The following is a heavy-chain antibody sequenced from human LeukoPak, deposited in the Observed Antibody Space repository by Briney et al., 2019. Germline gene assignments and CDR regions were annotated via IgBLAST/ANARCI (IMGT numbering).Heavy chain of an antibody. CDR1: GGSISSYY. CDR3: ARVLVRGVHDY. D-gene: IGHD3-10*01. Sequence: PSETLSLTCTVSGGSISSYYWSWIRQPPGKGLEWIGNIYYSGTTNYNPSLKSRVTISGDTSKSQISLKLNSVTAADTAVYYCARVLVRGVHDYWGQGTLVTVSS. J-gene: IGHJ4*02. CDR2: IYYSGTT. V-gene: IGHV4-59*01.